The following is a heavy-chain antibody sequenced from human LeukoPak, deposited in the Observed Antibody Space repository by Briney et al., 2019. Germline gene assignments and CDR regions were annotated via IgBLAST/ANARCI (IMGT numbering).Heavy chain of an antibody. J-gene: IGHJ6*02. CDR1: GGSVSTYY. CDR3: ARSMTTMTPWDFFYNGMDV. V-gene: IGHV4-59*02. Sequence: PSETLSLTCSVSGGSVSTYYWSWIRPPPGKGLEWIAYIYYSGSTNYNPSLTSRVTISVDTSKNQFSLKPTSVTAADTAVYYCARSMTTMTPWDFFYNGMDVWGQGTTVTVSS. CDR2: IYYSGST. D-gene: IGHD4-17*01.